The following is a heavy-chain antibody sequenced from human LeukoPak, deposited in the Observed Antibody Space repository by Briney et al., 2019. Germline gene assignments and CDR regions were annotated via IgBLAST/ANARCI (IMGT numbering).Heavy chain of an antibody. V-gene: IGHV1-69*04. D-gene: IGHD6-19*01. J-gene: IGHJ4*02. CDR1: GDTFSTYA. CDR3: ARGIAVAGSGGFDY. CDR2: IIPMIGRA. Sequence: GASVTVSCKASGDTFSTYAISWVRQAPGQGLEWMGRIIPMIGRATYAQKFQGRVTITADKSPRTVYMDLSSLRSEDTAVYYCARGIAVAGSGGFDYWGQGTLVTVSS.